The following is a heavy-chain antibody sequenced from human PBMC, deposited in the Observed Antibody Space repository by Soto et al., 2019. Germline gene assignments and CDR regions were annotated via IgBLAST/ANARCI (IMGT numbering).Heavy chain of an antibody. J-gene: IGHJ4*02. D-gene: IGHD2-15*01. CDR1: GYTFTSYG. CDR2: VNANNGNT. V-gene: IGHV1-18*01. Sequence: GASVKVSCEASGYTFTSYGISWVRQAPGQGLEWMVRVNANNGNTNYAKKFQGRFTIIVDTSTSTAYMELNSLRYDNTAVYYCARDKEYCSDTSCPDFDYWGQRTLVTVSS. CDR3: ARDKEYCSDTSCPDFDY.